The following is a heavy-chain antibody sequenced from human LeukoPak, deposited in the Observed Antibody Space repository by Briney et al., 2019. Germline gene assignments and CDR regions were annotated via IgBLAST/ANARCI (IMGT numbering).Heavy chain of an antibody. CDR3: ARQAVGSSAFDI. J-gene: IGHJ3*02. Sequence: SETLSLTCTVSGGSISSYYWSWIRQPPGKGLEWIGFIHYSGSTNYNPSLKSRVIMSVDTSRNQFSLKLSSVTAADTAVYYCARQAVGSSAFDIWGQGTMVTVSS. CDR2: IHYSGST. D-gene: IGHD2-15*01. CDR1: GGSISSYY. V-gene: IGHV4-59*08.